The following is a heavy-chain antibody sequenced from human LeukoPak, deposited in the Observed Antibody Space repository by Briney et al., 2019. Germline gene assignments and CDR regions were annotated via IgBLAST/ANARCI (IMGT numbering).Heavy chain of an antibody. V-gene: IGHV1-18*01. J-gene: IGHJ5*02. CDR2: ISAYTGTT. D-gene: IGHD6-19*01. CDR1: GYTFTDYG. CDR3: ARVSGWNWFDP. Sequence: ASVKVSCKASGYTFTDYGITWVRQAPGQGLEWMGWISAYTGTTRYAQNFQGRVTMTTDSSTSTASMELKGLRSDDTAVYYCARVSGWNWFDPWGQGTLVTVSS.